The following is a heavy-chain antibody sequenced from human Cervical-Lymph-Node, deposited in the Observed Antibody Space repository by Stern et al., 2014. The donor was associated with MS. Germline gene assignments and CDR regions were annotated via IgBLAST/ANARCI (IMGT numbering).Heavy chain of an antibody. D-gene: IGHD3-10*01. V-gene: IGHV1-69*06. J-gene: IGHJ3*02. CDR3: AKDYYAFDT. Sequence: DQLVESGAEVKKPGSSMKVSCKASGGTFSNYGINWVRQAPGQGLEWMGGIIPIFGTANYAQKFQGRVTITADKHTSTVHMDLSSLRSEDMAVYYCAKDYYAFDTWGQGTMVTVSS. CDR1: GGTFSNYG. CDR2: IIPIFGTA.